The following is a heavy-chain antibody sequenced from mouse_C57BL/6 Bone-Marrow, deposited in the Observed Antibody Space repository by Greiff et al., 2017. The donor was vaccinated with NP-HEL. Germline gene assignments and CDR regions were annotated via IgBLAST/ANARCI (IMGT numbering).Heavy chain of an antibody. D-gene: IGHD1-1*01. Sequence: EVKLMESGEGLVKPGGSLKLSCAASGFTFSSYAMSWVRQTPEKRLEWVAYISSGGDYIYYADTVKGRFTIARDNARNTLYLQMSSLKSEDTAMYYCTREGGNYYDSSYYFDYWGQGTTLTVSS. J-gene: IGHJ2*01. CDR2: ISSGGDYI. V-gene: IGHV5-9-1*02. CDR1: GFTFSSYA. CDR3: TREGGNYYDSSYYFDY.